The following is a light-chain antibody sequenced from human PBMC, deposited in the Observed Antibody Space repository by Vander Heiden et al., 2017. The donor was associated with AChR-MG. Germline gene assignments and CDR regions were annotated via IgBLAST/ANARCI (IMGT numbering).Light chain of an antibody. J-gene: IGLJ2*01. Sequence: QSVLTQPPSVSGPPGQRVTLSCTGSSSNIGAGSDVHWYQQLPGATPKLLIYGNLYRPSGVPDRFSGSNSGTSASLAITGLQAEDEADYYCQSYDVTLSGVVFGGGTKLTVL. CDR2: GNL. CDR3: QSYDVTLSGVV. CDR1: SSNIGAGSD. V-gene: IGLV1-40*01.